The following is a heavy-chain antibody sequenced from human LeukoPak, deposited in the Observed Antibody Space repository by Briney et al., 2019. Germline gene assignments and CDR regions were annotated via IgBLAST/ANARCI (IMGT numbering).Heavy chain of an antibody. CDR2: IYYSGST. CDR3: ARGEYSSGSYYFDY. V-gene: IGHV4-59*01. Sequence: SETLSLTCTVSGGSISSYYWSWIRRRPGKGLEWIGYIYYSGSTNYNPSLKSRVTISVDTSKNQFSLKLSSVTAADTAVYYCARGEYSSGSYYFDYWGQGTLVTVSS. J-gene: IGHJ4*02. D-gene: IGHD6-19*01. CDR1: GGSISSYY.